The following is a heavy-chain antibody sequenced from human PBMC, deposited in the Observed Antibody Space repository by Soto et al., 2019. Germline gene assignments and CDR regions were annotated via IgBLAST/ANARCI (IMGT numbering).Heavy chain of an antibody. CDR2: MNPHSDT. V-gene: IGHV1-8*01. CDR3: PRYQIGEGFTA. J-gene: IGHJ5*02. Sequence: QAQLVQSGAEVKRPGASVKVSCKASGYTYTNLDINWVRQASGQGLEWMGWMNPHSDTGFAQKFQGRVTLTRDTPTSTVYMELTSLRFDDTAVYYCPRYQIGEGFTAWGQGTPVTVSS. CDR1: GYTYTNLD.